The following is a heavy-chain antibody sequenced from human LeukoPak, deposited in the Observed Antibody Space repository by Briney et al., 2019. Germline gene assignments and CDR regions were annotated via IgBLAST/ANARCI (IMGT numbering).Heavy chain of an antibody. CDR3: ARDYDFWSDPGGY. Sequence: GGSLRLSCAASGFTFSSYSMNWVRQAPGKGLEWVSSISSSSSYIYYADSVKGRFTISRDNAKNSLYLQMNSLRAEDTAVYYCARDYDFWSDPGGYWGQGTLVTVSS. CDR2: ISSSSSYI. CDR1: GFTFSSYS. V-gene: IGHV3-21*01. J-gene: IGHJ4*02. D-gene: IGHD3-3*01.